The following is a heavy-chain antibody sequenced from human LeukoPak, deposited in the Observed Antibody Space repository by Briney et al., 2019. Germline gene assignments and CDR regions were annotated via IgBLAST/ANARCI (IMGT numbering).Heavy chain of an antibody. J-gene: IGHJ4*02. CDR1: GFTFSNSA. V-gene: IGHV3-23*01. CDR2: ISGSVGST. D-gene: IGHD3-10*01. CDR3: AKLTRYGSGSYCDY. Sequence: GGSLRLSCAASGFTFSNSAMTWVRQAPGKGLEWVSAISGSVGSTYYADSAKGRFTISRDNSKNTLFLQMSSLRAEDTAVYYCAKLTRYGSGSYCDYWGQGTLVTVSS.